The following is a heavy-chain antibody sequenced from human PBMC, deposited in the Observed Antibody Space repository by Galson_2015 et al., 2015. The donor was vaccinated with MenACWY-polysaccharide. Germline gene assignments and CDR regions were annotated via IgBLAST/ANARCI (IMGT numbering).Heavy chain of an antibody. D-gene: IGHD6-19*01. Sequence: SLRLSCAASGYTFSSYAMSWVRQAPGKGLEWVSAISGSGGSTYYADSVKGRFTISRDNSKNTLYLQMNSLRAEDTAVYYCAKVKGSSGWYGWGQGTLVTVSS. CDR1: GYTFSSYA. V-gene: IGHV3-23*01. J-gene: IGHJ4*02. CDR3: AKVKGSSGWYG. CDR2: ISGSGGST.